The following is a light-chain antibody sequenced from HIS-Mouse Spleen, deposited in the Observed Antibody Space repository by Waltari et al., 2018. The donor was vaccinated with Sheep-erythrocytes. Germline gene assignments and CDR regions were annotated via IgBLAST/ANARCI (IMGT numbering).Light chain of an antibody. J-gene: IGLJ2*01. CDR3: AAWDDSLNGVV. Sequence: WQRVTISCSGSSSNIGSNTVNWYQQLPGTAPKLLIYCNNQRPSGVPDRFSGSKSGTSASLAISGLQSEDEADYYCAAWDDSLNGVVFGGGTKLTVL. CDR1: SSNIGSNT. CDR2: CNN. V-gene: IGLV1-44*01.